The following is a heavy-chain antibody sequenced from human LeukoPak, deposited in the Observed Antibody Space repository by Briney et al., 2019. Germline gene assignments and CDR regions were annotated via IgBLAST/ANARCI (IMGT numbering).Heavy chain of an antibody. V-gene: IGHV3-21*04. CDR2: ISSSSSYI. CDR1: GFTFSSYS. D-gene: IGHD3-22*01. Sequence: KPGGSLRLSCAASGFTFSSYSMNWVRQAPGKGLEWVSSISSSSSYIYYADSVKGRFTISRDNAKNSLYLQMNSLRAEDTAVYYCARGPKAPGVSGYLDYWGQGTLVTVSS. CDR3: ARGPKAPGVSGYLDY. J-gene: IGHJ4*02.